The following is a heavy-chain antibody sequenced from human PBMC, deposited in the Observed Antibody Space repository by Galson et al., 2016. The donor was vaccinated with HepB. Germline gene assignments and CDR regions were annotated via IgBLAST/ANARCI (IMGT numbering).Heavy chain of an antibody. CDR1: GYTLTSYG. Sequence: SVKVSCKASGYTLTSYGISWVRQAPGQGLEWMGWMSPYNGHTNYAQKVQGRVTMTTDVSTGTAYMELGSLRSDDTAVYYCARAGPWGYGYGPFEYWGQGTLVTVSS. J-gene: IGHJ4*02. V-gene: IGHV1-18*04. CDR3: ARAGPWGYGYGPFEY. D-gene: IGHD5-18*01. CDR2: MSPYNGHT.